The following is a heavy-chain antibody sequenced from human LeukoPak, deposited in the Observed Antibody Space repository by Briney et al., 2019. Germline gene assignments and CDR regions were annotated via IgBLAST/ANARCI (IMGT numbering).Heavy chain of an antibody. Sequence: GGSLRLSCAASGFTFSSYGIHWVRQAPNKGLEWVAVIWYDGSNKFYADSVKGRFTVSRDNSKNTLYLQMNSLRAEDTAVHYCARAISGSYSGSDYWGQGTLVTVSS. J-gene: IGHJ4*02. CDR3: ARAISGSYSGSDY. CDR1: GFTFSSYG. V-gene: IGHV3-33*01. D-gene: IGHD1-26*01. CDR2: IWYDGSNK.